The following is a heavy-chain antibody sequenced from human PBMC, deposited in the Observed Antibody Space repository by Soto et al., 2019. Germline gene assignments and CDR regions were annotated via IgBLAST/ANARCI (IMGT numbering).Heavy chain of an antibody. Sequence: GGSLRLSCTASGFTFGDYAMSWFRQAPGKGLEWVGFIRSKAYGGTTEYAASVKGRFTISRDDSKSIAYLQMNSLKTEDTAVYYCTTSIAAAGPTESYYFDYWGQGTLVTVSS. CDR1: GFTFGDYA. V-gene: IGHV3-49*03. CDR3: TTSIAAAGPTESYYFDY. J-gene: IGHJ4*02. CDR2: IRSKAYGGTT. D-gene: IGHD6-13*01.